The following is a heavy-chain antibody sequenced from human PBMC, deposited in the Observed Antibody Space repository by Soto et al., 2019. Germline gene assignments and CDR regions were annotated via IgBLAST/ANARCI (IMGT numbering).Heavy chain of an antibody. J-gene: IGHJ4*02. D-gene: IGHD5-18*01. CDR2: ILYDGSNK. CDR3: TKVRVDTAMEY. CDR1: GFTFSSYG. V-gene: IGHV3-30*18. Sequence: QVQLVESGGGVVQPGRCLRLSCAGSGFTFSSYGMHWDRQAPGKGLEWVAVILYDGSNKYYADSVKGRFTISRDNSENTLYLQMNSLRAEDTAVYYCTKVRVDTAMEYWGQGTLVTVSS.